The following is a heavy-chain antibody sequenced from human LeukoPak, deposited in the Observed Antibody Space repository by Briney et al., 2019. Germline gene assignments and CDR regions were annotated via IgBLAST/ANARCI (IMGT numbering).Heavy chain of an antibody. CDR3: ARPSGGGYCYEPNDAFDI. V-gene: IGHV1-2*06. D-gene: IGHD2-21*01. CDR2: INPNSGGT. CDR1: GYTFTGYY. Sequence: ASVKVSCKASGYTFTGYYMHWVRQAPGQGLEWMGRINPNSGGTNYAQKFQGRVTMTRDTSISTAYMELSRLRSDDTAVYYCARPSGGGYCYEPNDAFDIWGQGTMVTVSS. J-gene: IGHJ3*02.